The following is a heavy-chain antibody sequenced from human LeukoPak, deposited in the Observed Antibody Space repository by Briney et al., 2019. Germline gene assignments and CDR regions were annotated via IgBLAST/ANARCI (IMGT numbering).Heavy chain of an antibody. CDR2: IYPGDLDT. D-gene: IGHD7-27*01. V-gene: IGHV5-51*01. Sequence: GESLKISCKGYGYSFTTYWICWVRQMPGKGLEWMGSIYPGDLDTRYSPSFQGQVTISGDKSTSTAYLQWSSLKASDTAIYYCARRAGERALDIWGQGTMVTVSS. J-gene: IGHJ3*02. CDR3: ARRAGERALDI. CDR1: GYSFTTYW.